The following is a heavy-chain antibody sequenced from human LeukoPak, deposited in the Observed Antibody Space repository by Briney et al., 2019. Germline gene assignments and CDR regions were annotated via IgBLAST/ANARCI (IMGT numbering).Heavy chain of an antibody. CDR3: ARERGGNSPFDS. V-gene: IGHV1-2*02. CDR2: INPNSSVA. D-gene: IGHD4-23*01. J-gene: IGHJ4*02. CDR1: GYTFTGYH. Sequence: GASVKVSCKTSGYTFTGYHMHWVRQAPGQGLEWMGWINPNSSVANYAQRFQGRVTMTTDTSISAAYMELRWLTSDDTAVYYCARERGGNSPFDSWGQGTLVTVSS.